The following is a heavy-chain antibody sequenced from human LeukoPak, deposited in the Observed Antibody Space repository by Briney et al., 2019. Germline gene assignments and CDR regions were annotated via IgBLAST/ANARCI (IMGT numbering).Heavy chain of an antibody. CDR3: ARDATAYAVGAPPFDY. V-gene: IGHV1-2*02. J-gene: IGHJ4*02. CDR2: INPNSGGT. D-gene: IGHD1-26*01. Sequence: GASVKVSCKASGYTFTGYYMHWVRQAPGQGLEWMGWINPNSGGTNYAQKFQGRVTMTRDTSISTAYMELSRLRSDDTAVYYCARDATAYAVGAPPFDYWGQGTLVTVSS. CDR1: GYTFTGYY.